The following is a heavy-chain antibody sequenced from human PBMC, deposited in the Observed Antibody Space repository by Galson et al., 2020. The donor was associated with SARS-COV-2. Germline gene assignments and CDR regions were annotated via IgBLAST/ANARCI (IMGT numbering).Heavy chain of an antibody. CDR3: ARLSGLHLGGPFDP. CDR2: IYYSGTT. J-gene: IGHJ5*02. D-gene: IGHD3-16*01. V-gene: IGHV4-39*01. Sequence: SETLSLTCNVSGGSIKSGTSYWAWIRQPPGKGLEWIGTIYYSGTTYYNTSLKNRVTMSVATSKNQFSLKLNSVTAADTAVYYCARLSGLHLGGPFDPWGQGIVVTVSS. CDR1: GGSIKSGTSY.